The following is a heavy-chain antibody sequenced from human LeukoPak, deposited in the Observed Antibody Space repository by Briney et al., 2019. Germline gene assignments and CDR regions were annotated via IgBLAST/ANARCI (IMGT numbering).Heavy chain of an antibody. J-gene: IGHJ4*02. CDR3: AKRSVEWDLQY. CDR1: GFPFCSYG. CDR2: IRYDGASK. D-gene: IGHD1-26*01. Sequence: GGSLRLSCAASGFPFCSYGMLGVPQAPGEGVEGVEFIRYDGASKYYASAVKGRFTITRDSSNNPLYLQMSRRRADATVVYYWAKRSVEWDLQYWGQGPLVTVSS. V-gene: IGHV3-30*02.